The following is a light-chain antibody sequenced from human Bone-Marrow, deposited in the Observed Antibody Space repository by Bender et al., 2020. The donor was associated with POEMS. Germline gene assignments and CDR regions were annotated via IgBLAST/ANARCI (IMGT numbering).Light chain of an antibody. Sequence: QSVLTQPPSVSGAPGQRVTISCTGSSSNTGSGYDINWYQHLPGTAPKLLIYGYNNRPSGVPDRFSGSKSGTSASLAITGLQAEDEGDYYCFSYAGRGAWVFGGGTTLTVL. CDR1: SSNTGSGYD. V-gene: IGLV1-40*01. CDR3: FSYAGRGAWV. J-gene: IGLJ3*02. CDR2: GYN.